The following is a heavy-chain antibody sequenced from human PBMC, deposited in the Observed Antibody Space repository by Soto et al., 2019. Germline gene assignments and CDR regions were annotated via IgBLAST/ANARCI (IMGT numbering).Heavy chain of an antibody. J-gene: IGHJ6*02. CDR2: ISYDGSNK. CDR3: AKGRAAGRRKYYYYYGMDV. Sequence: QVQLVESGGGVVQPGRSLRLSCAASGFTFSSYGMHWVRQAPGKGLEWVAVISYDGSNKYYADSVKGRFTISRDNAKNTLYLQMNSLRAEDTAVYYCAKGRAAGRRKYYYYYGMDVWGQGTTVTVSS. D-gene: IGHD6-13*01. CDR1: GFTFSSYG. V-gene: IGHV3-30*18.